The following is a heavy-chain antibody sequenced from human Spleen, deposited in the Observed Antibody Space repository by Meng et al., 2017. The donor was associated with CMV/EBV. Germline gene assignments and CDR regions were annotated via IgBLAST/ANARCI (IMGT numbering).Heavy chain of an antibody. Sequence: WFSLSTSGMGVGWIRQPPGKALEWLALIYWDDDKRYSPSLKSRLTITKDTSKNQVVLTMTNMDPVDTATYYCAHRDYCSGGTCTFDYWGQGTLVTVSS. D-gene: IGHD2-15*01. V-gene: IGHV2-5*02. CDR2: IYWDDDK. CDR1: WFSLSTSGMG. J-gene: IGHJ4*02. CDR3: AHRDYCSGGTCTFDY.